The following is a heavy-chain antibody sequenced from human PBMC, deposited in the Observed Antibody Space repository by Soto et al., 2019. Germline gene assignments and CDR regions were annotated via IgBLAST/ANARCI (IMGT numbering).Heavy chain of an antibody. CDR3: AREGSAGYYYDSSGYYYVPYYFDY. V-gene: IGHV3-30-3*01. J-gene: IGHJ4*02. CDR2: ISYDGSNK. CDR1: GFTFSSYA. D-gene: IGHD3-22*01. Sequence: PGGSLRLSCAASGFTFSSYAMHWVRQAPGKGLEWVAVISYDGSNKYYADSVKGRFTISRDNSKNTLYLQMNSLRAEDTAVYYCAREGSAGYYYDSSGYYYVPYYFDYWGQGT.